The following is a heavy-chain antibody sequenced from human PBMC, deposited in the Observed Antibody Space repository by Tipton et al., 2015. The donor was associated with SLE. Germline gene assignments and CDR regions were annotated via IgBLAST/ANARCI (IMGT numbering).Heavy chain of an antibody. Sequence: TLSLTCTVSGGSISSGSYYWSWIRQPAGKGLEWIGRIYTSGSTNYNPSLKSRVTISLDTSMNQLSLKLSSVTAADTAVYYCAREARYSGSYYKWFDTWGQGILVTVSP. CDR2: IYTSGST. J-gene: IGHJ5*02. D-gene: IGHD1-26*01. CDR3: AREARYSGSYYKWFDT. V-gene: IGHV4-61*02. CDR1: GGSISSGSYY.